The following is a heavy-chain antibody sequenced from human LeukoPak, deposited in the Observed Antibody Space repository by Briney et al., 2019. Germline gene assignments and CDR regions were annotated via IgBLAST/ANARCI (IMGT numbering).Heavy chain of an antibody. CDR2: ISAYNGNT. V-gene: IGHV1-18*01. CDR3: ARSPYSSSYFRFDP. J-gene: IGHJ5*02. D-gene: IGHD6-6*01. Sequence: ASVKVSCKSSGYTFTSYGISWVRQAPGQGLAWMGWISAYNGNTNYAQKLQGRVTMTTDTSTSTAYMELRSLRSDDTAVYYCARSPYSSSYFRFDPWGQGTLVTVSS. CDR1: GYTFTSYG.